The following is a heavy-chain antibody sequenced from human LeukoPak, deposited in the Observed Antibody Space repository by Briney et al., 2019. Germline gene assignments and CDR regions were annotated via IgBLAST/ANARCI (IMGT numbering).Heavy chain of an antibody. V-gene: IGHV3-21*01. D-gene: IGHD1-1*01. CDR1: GFTFSSHN. CDR3: ARKMKTGDRVGTFDI. J-gene: IGHJ3*02. CDR2: IGTDGSYI. Sequence: GGTLRLSCAASGFTFSSHNMNWVRQAPMKGLEWVSSIGTDGSYIYYSDSVQGRFTISRDNAKNSLYLQMNSLTAEDTAVYYCARKMKTGDRVGTFDIWGQGTMVTVSS.